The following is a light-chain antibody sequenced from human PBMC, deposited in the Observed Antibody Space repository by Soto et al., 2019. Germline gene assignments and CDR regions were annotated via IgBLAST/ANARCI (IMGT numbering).Light chain of an antibody. CDR3: QQFNGNSYT. J-gene: IGKJ2*01. CDR1: QAISSA. CDR2: DAS. V-gene: IGKV1-13*02. Sequence: AVQLTQSPSSLSASVGDRVTITCRASQAISSALAWYQQTPGKPPNLLIYDASSLESGVPSRFSGSGSGTDFTLAIRSLQPEDFATHYCQQFNGNSYTFGQGTKLQIK.